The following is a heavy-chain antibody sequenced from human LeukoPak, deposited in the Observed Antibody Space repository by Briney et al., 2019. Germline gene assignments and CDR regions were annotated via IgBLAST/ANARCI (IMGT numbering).Heavy chain of an antibody. CDR3: AKEGGYNYGYLDY. CDR2: ISGSGDT. D-gene: IGHD5-18*01. J-gene: IGHJ4*02. CDR1: GFTYSSYA. Sequence: GGSQRLSCAVSGFTYSSYAMSWVRQAPGEGLEGVSTISGSGDTYYVDSVKGRFTISRDNSKNTLYLQMNSLRAEDTAVYYCAKEGGYNYGYLDYWGQGSLVTVSS. V-gene: IGHV3-23*01.